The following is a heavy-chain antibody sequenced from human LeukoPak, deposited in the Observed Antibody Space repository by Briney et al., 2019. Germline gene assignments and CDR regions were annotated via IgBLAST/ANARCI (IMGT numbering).Heavy chain of an antibody. CDR2: IYYSGST. CDR1: GGSISSYY. V-gene: IGHV4-59*01. D-gene: IGHD1-7*01. Sequence: PSETLSLTCTVSGGSISSYYWSWIRQPPGKGLEWIGYIYYSGSTNYNPSLKSRVTISVDTSKNQFSLKLSSVTAADTAVYYCARSLTGTSNYYMDVWGKGTTVTVSS. CDR3: ARSLTGTSNYYMDV. J-gene: IGHJ6*03.